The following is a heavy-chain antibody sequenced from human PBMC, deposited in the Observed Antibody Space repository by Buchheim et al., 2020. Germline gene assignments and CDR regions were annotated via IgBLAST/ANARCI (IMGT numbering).Heavy chain of an antibody. CDR1: GFTFSSYG. J-gene: IGHJ6*02. CDR3: AKETTLEDYYYYGMDV. V-gene: IGHV3-30*18. D-gene: IGHD4-23*01. CDR2: ISYDGSNK. Sequence: QVQLVESGGGVVQPGRSLRLSCAASGFTFSSYGMHWVRQAPGKGLEWVAVISYDGSNKYYADSVKGRFTISRDNSKNTLYLQMNSLRAEDTAVYYCAKETTLEDYYYYGMDVWGQGTT.